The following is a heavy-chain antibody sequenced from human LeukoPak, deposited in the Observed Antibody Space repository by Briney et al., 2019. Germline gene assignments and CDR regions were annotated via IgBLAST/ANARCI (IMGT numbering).Heavy chain of an antibody. J-gene: IGHJ6*02. CDR1: GFTVSTNY. Sequence: GGSLRLSCAASGFTVSTNYMSWVRQAPEKGLEWVAVIYYDGSNKYYADSVRGRFTISRDNSKNTLFLQMSSLRAEDTAVYYCARDTFYSSGVYGLDVWGQGTTVTVSS. V-gene: IGHV3-33*08. CDR3: ARDTFYSSGVYGLDV. D-gene: IGHD3-22*01. CDR2: IYYDGSNK.